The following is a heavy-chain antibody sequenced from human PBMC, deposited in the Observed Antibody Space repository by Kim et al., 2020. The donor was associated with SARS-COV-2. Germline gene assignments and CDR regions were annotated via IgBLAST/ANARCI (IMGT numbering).Heavy chain of an antibody. J-gene: IGHJ6*03. CDR3: AREGRRLWFGEPPYYYYYMDV. CDR1: GGSISSYY. V-gene: IGHV4-59*01. D-gene: IGHD3-10*01. Sequence: SETLSLTCTVSGGSISSYYWSWIRQPPGKGLEWIGYIYYSGSTNYNPSLKSRVTISVDTSKNQFSLKLSSVTAADTAVYYCAREGRRLWFGEPPYYYYYMDVWGKGTTVTVSS. CDR2: IYYSGST.